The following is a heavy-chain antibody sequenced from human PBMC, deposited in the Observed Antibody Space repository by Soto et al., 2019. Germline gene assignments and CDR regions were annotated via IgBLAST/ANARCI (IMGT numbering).Heavy chain of an antibody. D-gene: IGHD2-15*01. CDR2: IYWDDDK. V-gene: IGHV2-5*02. Sequence: QITLKESGPTLVKHTQTLTLTCTFSGFSLSTSGVGVAWIRQPPGKALEWLALIYWDDDKRYRPSLETRLTITKDTSKNQVVLTMTNMDSVDTATYYCAYLPCSGGSCYWFSYSGMAVWGQGTTVTVSS. CDR3: AYLPCSGGSCYWFSYSGMAV. CDR1: GFSLSTSGVG. J-gene: IGHJ6*02.